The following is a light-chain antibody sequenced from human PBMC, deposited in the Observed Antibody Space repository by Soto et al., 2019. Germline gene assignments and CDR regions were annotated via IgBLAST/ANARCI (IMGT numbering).Light chain of an antibody. CDR3: AAWDDSLNGYV. J-gene: IGLJ1*01. CDR2: SNN. Sequence: QSVLTQPPSASGTPGQRVTISCSGSSSNIGSNTVNWYQQLPGTAPKLLIYSNNQRPSGVPERFSGSKSGTSASLAISGLQSEDEADYYCAAWDDSLNGYVFGTGTKATVL. V-gene: IGLV1-44*01. CDR1: SSNIGSNT.